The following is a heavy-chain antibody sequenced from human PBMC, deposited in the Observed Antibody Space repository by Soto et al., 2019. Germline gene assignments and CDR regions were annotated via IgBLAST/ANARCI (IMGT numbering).Heavy chain of an antibody. J-gene: IGHJ4*02. CDR2: ISSSTSTI. CDR3: ARDQGYLSDY. CDR1: GFTFSSYS. Sequence: EVQLVESGGGLVQPGGSLRLSCAASGFTFSSYSMNWVRQAPGKGLEWVSYISSSTSTIYYADSVKGRFTISRDNAKNSLYLQMNCLRAEDTAVYYFARDQGYLSDYWGQGTLVTISS. V-gene: IGHV3-48*01. D-gene: IGHD2-15*01.